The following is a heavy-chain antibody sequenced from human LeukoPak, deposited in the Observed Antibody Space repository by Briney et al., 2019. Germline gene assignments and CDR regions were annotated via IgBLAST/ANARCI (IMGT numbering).Heavy chain of an antibody. D-gene: IGHD3-22*01. V-gene: IGHV3-23*01. J-gene: IGHJ4*02. Sequence: GGSLRLSCAASGFTFSSYAMSWVRQAPGKGLEWVSAISGSGGSTYYADSVKGRFTISRDNSKNSLYLQMNSLRTEDTALYYCAKARGYYYGSDYWGQGTLVTVSP. CDR3: AKARGYYYGSDY. CDR1: GFTFSSYA. CDR2: ISGSGGST.